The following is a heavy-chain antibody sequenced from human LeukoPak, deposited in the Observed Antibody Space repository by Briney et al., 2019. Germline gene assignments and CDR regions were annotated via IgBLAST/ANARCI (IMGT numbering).Heavy chain of an antibody. J-gene: IGHJ4*02. Sequence: GGSLRLSCAASGFTFSNYWMSWVRQAPGKELEWVANIKQDGSEIYYVDSVKGRFTISRDNAKNSLYLQMNSLRAEDTAVNYCVRDKLTGASRLDYWGQGALLTVSS. D-gene: IGHD7-27*01. CDR3: VRDKLTGASRLDY. CDR2: IKQDGSEI. CDR1: GFTFSNYW. V-gene: IGHV3-7*03.